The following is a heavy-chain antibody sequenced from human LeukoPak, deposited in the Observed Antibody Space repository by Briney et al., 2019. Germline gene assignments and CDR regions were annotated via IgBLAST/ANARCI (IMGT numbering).Heavy chain of an antibody. CDR2: IKPDGSEI. CDR3: ARERQQLLFFDY. J-gene: IGHJ4*02. Sequence: GGSLRLSCAASGFTFSSHWMTWVRQAPGEGLEFVANIKPDGSEINYADSVKGRFIVSRDNAKNSLYLQMNSLRAEDTALYYCARERQQLLFFDYWGQGTLVTVSS. V-gene: IGHV3-7*01. CDR1: GFTFSSHW. D-gene: IGHD6-13*01.